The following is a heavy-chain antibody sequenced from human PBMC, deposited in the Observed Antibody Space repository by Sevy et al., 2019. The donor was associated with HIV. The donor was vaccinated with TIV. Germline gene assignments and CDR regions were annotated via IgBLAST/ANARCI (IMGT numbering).Heavy chain of an antibody. CDR1: GFTVSGNY. J-gene: IGHJ6*02. Sequence: GGSLRLSCEASGFTVSGNYMAWVRLAPGKGLEWVSLIDSGGSTYYADSVKGGYTMSRNNGKNTFYLQMNPLRAEDTAVYFCARDGYYDASGYYYYYYGMDVWGQGTTVTVSS. CDR3: ARDGYYDASGYYYYYYGMDV. D-gene: IGHD3-22*01. V-gene: IGHV3-66*01. CDR2: IDSGGST.